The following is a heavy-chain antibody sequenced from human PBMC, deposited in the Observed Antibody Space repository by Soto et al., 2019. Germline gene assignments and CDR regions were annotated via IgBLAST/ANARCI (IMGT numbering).Heavy chain of an antibody. CDR1: GFTFSSYA. Sequence: GSLRLSCAASGFTFSSYAMSWVRQAPGKGLEWVSAISGSGGSTYYADSVKGRFTISRDNSKNTLYLQMNSLRAEDTAVYYCAKDLSYCSGGSCYGSLPGWFDPWGQGT. J-gene: IGHJ5*02. D-gene: IGHD2-15*01. CDR2: ISGSGGST. V-gene: IGHV3-23*01. CDR3: AKDLSYCSGGSCYGSLPGWFDP.